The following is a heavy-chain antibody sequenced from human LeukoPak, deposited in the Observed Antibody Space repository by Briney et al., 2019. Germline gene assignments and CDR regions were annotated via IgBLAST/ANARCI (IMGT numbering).Heavy chain of an antibody. Sequence: GGSLRLSCAASGFTFSLYAIHWARQAPGKGLEWVAVMSYDGSNEYYADSVRGRFTISRDNSKNTLYLQMNSLRADDTAVYSCAREGDYYYYYMDVWGKGTTVTVSS. J-gene: IGHJ6*03. CDR3: AREGDYYYYYMDV. CDR1: GFTFSLYA. CDR2: MSYDGSNE. V-gene: IGHV3-30*04.